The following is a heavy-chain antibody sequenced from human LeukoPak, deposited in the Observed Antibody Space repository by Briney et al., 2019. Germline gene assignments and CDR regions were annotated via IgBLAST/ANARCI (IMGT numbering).Heavy chain of an antibody. CDR1: GFTFSSYS. V-gene: IGHV3-21*01. D-gene: IGHD2-2*01. CDR3: ARDGVYCSSTSCYWDNRFDP. Sequence: GGSLRPSCAASGFTFSSYSMNWVRQAPGKGLEWVSSISSSSSYIYYADSVKGRFIISRDNAKNSLYLQMNSLRAEDTAVYYCARDGVYCSSTSCYWDNRFDPWGQGTLVTVSS. J-gene: IGHJ5*02. CDR2: ISSSSSYI.